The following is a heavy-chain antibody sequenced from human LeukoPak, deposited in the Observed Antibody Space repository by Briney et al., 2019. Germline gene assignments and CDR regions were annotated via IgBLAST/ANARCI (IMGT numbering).Heavy chain of an antibody. CDR3: ARDAYDSSGYSFDY. CDR1: GGSISSNNW. V-gene: IGHV4-4*02. J-gene: IGHJ4*02. D-gene: IGHD3-22*01. Sequence: SETLSLTCAVSGGSISSNNWWGWVRQPPGKGLEWIGSIYHSGSTYYNPSLKSRVTISVDKSKNQFSLKLSSVTAADTAVYYCARDAYDSSGYSFDYWGQGTLVTVSS. CDR2: IYHSGST.